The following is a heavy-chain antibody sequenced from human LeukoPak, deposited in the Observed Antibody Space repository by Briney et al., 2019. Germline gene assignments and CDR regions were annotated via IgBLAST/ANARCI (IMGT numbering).Heavy chain of an antibody. CDR3: ARPTRITMIVVVIGGGY. Sequence: GRSLRLSCAASGFTFSSYGMHWVRQAPGKGLEWVAVISYDGSNKYYADSVKGRFTISRDNSKNTLYLQMNSLRAEDTAVYCCARPTRITMIVVVIGGGYWGQGTLVTVSS. CDR2: ISYDGSNK. D-gene: IGHD3-22*01. J-gene: IGHJ4*02. CDR1: GFTFSSYG. V-gene: IGHV3-30*03.